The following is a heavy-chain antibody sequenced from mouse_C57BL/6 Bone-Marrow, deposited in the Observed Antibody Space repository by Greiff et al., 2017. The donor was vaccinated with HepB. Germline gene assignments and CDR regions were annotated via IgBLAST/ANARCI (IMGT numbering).Heavy chain of an antibody. CDR3: ARSQSLYYYGSSYFDY. J-gene: IGHJ2*01. D-gene: IGHD1-1*01. CDR2: IRNKANGYTT. V-gene: IGHV7-3*01. CDR1: GFTFTDYY. Sequence: DVQLVESGGGLVQPGGSLSLSCAASGFTFTDYYMSWVRQPPGKALEWLGFIRNKANGYTTEYSASVKGRFTISRDNSQSILYLQMNALRAEDSATYYCARSQSLYYYGSSYFDYWGQGTTLTVSS.